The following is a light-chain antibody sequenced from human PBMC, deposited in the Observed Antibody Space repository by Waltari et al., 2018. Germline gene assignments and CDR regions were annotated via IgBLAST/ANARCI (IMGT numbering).Light chain of an antibody. CDR2: GAS. J-gene: IGKJ1*01. CDR1: QSVSRA. V-gene: IGKV3-20*01. CDR3: QHYVRLPVT. Sequence: EIVLPQSPGTLSLSPGERVTLSCRARQSVSRALAWYQQKPGQAPRLLIYGASSRATGIPDRFSGSGSGTDFSLTISRLEPEDFAVYYCQHYVRLPVTFGQGTKVEIK.